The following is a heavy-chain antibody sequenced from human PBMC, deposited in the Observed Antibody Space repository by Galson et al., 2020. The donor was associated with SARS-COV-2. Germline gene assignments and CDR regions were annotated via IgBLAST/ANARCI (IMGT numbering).Heavy chain of an antibody. J-gene: IGHJ6*02. Sequence: GGSLRLSCAASGFTLSSYSMNWVSQAPGNGLEWVSSISSSSSTIYYADSVKDRLTISRHQAKNSMYMQINRLRAEDTALYYCERLDYSSIWYGSEAYYYYVMDVWGQVTTFTVSS. CDR3: ERLDYSSIWYGSEAYYYYVMDV. V-gene: IGHV3-48*01. CDR2: ISSSSSTI. D-gene: IGHD6-13*01. CDR1: GFTLSSYS.